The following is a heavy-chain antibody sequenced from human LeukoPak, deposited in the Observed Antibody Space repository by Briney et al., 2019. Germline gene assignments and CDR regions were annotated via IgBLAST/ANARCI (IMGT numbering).Heavy chain of an antibody. D-gene: IGHD5-18*01. J-gene: IGHJ6*03. V-gene: IGHV3-23*01. CDR1: GFTFSNYD. CDR3: AKAIGYSYGSYYYMDV. CDR2: ISGSGGST. Sequence: GGSLRLSCAASGFTFSNYDMSWVRQAPGKGLEWVSTISGSGGSTYYADSVMGRFTISRDNSRDTLYLQMNSLRAADTAVYSCAKAIGYSYGSYYYMDVWGKGTTVTVSS.